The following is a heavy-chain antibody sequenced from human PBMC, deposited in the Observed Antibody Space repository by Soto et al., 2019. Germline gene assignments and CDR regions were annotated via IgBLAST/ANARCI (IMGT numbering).Heavy chain of an antibody. D-gene: IGHD3-16*02. J-gene: IGHJ4*02. CDR3: ARTRPGLYIDY. Sequence: EVQLVESGGGLVQPGGSLRLSCAASGFTFSNYWMNWVRQAPGKGLEWVANIKEDGSQTYHVDSVKGRFTISRGNAKSSLYLQMNSLRAEDTAMYYCARTRPGLYIDYWGQGTLVTVSS. CDR1: GFTFSNYW. CDR2: IKEDGSQT. V-gene: IGHV3-7*01.